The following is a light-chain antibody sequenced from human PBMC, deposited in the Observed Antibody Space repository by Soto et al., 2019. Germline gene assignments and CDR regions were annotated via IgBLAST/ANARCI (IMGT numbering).Light chain of an antibody. V-gene: IGKV3-20*01. J-gene: IGKJ2*01. CDR2: AAS. Sequence: EIVLTQSPGTLSLSPGERVTLSCGASQRVSSSYLGWYQQKPGQAPRLLIYAASSRATGVPDRFSGSGSGTDFTLTISRLGPEDFAVYYCQYYGSSLYTFGQGTKLEIK. CDR1: QRVSSSY. CDR3: QYYGSSLYT.